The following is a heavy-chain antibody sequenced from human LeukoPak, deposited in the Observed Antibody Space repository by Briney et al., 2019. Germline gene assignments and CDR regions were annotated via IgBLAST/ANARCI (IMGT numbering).Heavy chain of an antibody. J-gene: IGHJ3*02. CDR1: GYTFTGSY. D-gene: IGHD2-15*01. V-gene: IGHV1-2*06. Sequence: ASVKVSCKASGYTFTGSYINWVRQAPGQGLEWMGRINPNSGDTNVAQKFQGRVTLTRDTSISTSYMELSSLRSDDTAVYFCAKVREVGTNIEVVVVDISGVFDMWGQGTKVTVSS. CDR3: AKVREVGTNIEVVVVDISGVFDM. CDR2: INPNSGDT.